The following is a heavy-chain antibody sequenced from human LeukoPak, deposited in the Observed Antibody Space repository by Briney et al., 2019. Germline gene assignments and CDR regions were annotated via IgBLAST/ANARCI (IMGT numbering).Heavy chain of an antibody. V-gene: IGHV1-46*01. CDR3: ARQETYYYDSSNNWFDP. J-gene: IGHJ5*02. CDR2: IYPSGGST. CDR1: GYTFTSYY. D-gene: IGHD3-22*01. Sequence: GASVKVSCKASGYTFTSYYMHWVRQAPGQGLEWMGIIYPSGGSTRYAQKFQGRVTMTRDTSTSSVYMELSSLRSDDTAVYYCARQETYYYDSSNNWFDPWGQGTLVTVSS.